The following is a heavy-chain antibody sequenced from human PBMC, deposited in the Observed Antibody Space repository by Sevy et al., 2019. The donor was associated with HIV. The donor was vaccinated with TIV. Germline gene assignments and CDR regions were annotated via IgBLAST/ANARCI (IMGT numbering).Heavy chain of an antibody. D-gene: IGHD5-12*01. CDR2: INSDETST. Sequence: RGCLRLSCAASGFSFSRFWMHWVRQAPGKGLVRVSRINSDETSTSYADSVKGRFTFSRDNARHTLFLQMNSLTVEDTAVYYCARRDGYTRRAFDMWGQGTMVHVSS. J-gene: IGHJ3*02. CDR3: ARRDGYTRRAFDM. CDR1: GFSFSRFW. V-gene: IGHV3-74*01.